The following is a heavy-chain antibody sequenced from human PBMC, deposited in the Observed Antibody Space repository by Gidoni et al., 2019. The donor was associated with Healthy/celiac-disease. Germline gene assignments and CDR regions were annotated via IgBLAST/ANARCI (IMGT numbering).Heavy chain of an antibody. V-gene: IGHV1-46*03. Sequence: QVQLVQSGAEVKKPGASVKVSCKASGYTFTSYYMHWVRQAPGQGLEWMGIINPSGGSTSYAQKFQGRVTMTRDTSTSTVYMELSSLRSEDTAVYYCARVGSGGSWVRLKYNWFDPWGQGTLVTVSS. CDR3: ARVGSGGSWVRLKYNWFDP. D-gene: IGHD2-15*01. J-gene: IGHJ5*02. CDR2: INPSGGST. CDR1: GYTFTSYY.